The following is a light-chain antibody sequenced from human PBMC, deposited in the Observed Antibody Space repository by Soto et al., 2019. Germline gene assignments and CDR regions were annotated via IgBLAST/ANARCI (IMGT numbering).Light chain of an antibody. CDR1: QSVSSRY. CDR2: GAS. Sequence: EIVLTQSPGTLSLSPGERATLSCRASQSVSSRYLAWYQQKPGQAPRFLIYGASSRATGIPDRFSGSGSGTDFTLTISRLEPVDFAVYYCQQYGSSPPITFGQGTRLEIK. CDR3: QQYGSSPPIT. J-gene: IGKJ5*01. V-gene: IGKV3-20*01.